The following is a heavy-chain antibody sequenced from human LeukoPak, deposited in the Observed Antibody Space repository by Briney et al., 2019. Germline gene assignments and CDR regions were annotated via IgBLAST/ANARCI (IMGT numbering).Heavy chain of an antibody. CDR3: ARVIGSYYYYYMDV. J-gene: IGHJ6*03. Sequence: GGSLRLSCAASGFTFSSYAMSWVRQAPGEGLDWVSAISGSGGSTYYADSVKGRFTISRDNSKNTLYLQMNSLRAEDTAVYYCARVIGSYYYYYMDVWGKGTTVTISS. CDR2: ISGSGGST. D-gene: IGHD2/OR15-2a*01. CDR1: GFTFSSYA. V-gene: IGHV3-23*01.